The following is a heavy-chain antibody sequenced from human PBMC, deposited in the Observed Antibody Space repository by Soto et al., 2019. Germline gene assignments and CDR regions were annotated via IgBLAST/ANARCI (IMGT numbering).Heavy chain of an antibody. CDR2: IYSGGST. Sequence: PGGSLRLSCAASGFTVSSNYMSWVRQAPGKGLEWVSVIYSGGSTYYADSVKGRFTISRDNSKNTLYLQMNSLRAEDTAVYYCARVTTSSGWNSYAFDIWGQGTMVTVAS. CDR3: ARVTTSSGWNSYAFDI. V-gene: IGHV3-66*01. D-gene: IGHD6-19*01. CDR1: GFTVSSNY. J-gene: IGHJ3*02.